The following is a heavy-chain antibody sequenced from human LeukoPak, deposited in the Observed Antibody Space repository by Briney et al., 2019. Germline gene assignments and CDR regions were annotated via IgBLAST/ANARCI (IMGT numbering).Heavy chain of an antibody. J-gene: IGHJ4*02. D-gene: IGHD1-7*01. CDR2: INPNGGDT. CDR1: GYTFTSYD. V-gene: IGHV1-46*01. Sequence: ASVKVSCKASGYTFTSYDINWVRQAPGQGLEWMGMINPNGGDTSYSQNFQGRVTMTTDTSTSTVYMELSSLRSEDTALYYCARVLNWSYDYWGQGTLVTVSS. CDR3: ARVLNWSYDY.